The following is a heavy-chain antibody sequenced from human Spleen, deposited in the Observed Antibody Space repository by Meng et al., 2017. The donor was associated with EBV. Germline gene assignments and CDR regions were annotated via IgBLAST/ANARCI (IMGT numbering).Heavy chain of an antibody. CDR3: ARADYYDTSGNVDF. D-gene: IGHD3-22*01. J-gene: IGHJ4*02. V-gene: IGHV4-39*01. CDR1: GGSISSYTYY. Sequence: PPLQAPGPGLAKPSETLSSPCPVSGGSISSYTYYWGCIRQPPGKGLEWIGSIDYRENTYYNPSLKSRITISVDTPKTQFSLKLTSMTAADTAVYYCARADYYDTSGNVDFWGQGALVTVSS. CDR2: IDYRENT.